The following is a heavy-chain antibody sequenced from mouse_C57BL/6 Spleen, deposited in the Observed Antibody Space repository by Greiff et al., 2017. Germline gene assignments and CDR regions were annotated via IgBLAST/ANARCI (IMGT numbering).Heavy chain of an antibody. V-gene: IGHV1-64*01. J-gene: IGHJ4*01. D-gene: IGHD1-1*01. CDR1: GYTFTSYW. CDR3: ARDYDIYAMDY. Sequence: QVQLQQPGAELVKPGASVKLSCKASGYTFTSYWMHWVKQRPGQGLEWIGMIHPNSGSTNYNEKFKSKATLTVEKSSSTAYMQLSSLTSEDSAVYYCARDYDIYAMDYWGQGTSVTVSS. CDR2: IHPNSGST.